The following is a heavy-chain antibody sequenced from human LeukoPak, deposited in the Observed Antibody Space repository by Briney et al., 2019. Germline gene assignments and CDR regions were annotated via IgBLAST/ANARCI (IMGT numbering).Heavy chain of an antibody. CDR3: ATKYDFWSGYQDY. J-gene: IGHJ4*02. V-gene: IGHV1-2*02. CDR2: INPNSGGT. D-gene: IGHD3-3*01. CDR1: GYTFTGYY. Sequence: ASVKVSCKASGYTFTGYYMHWVRQAPGQGLEWMGWINPNSGGTNYAQKFQGRVTMTRDTSISTAYMELSRLRSEDTAVYYCATKYDFWSGYQDYWGQGTLVTVSS.